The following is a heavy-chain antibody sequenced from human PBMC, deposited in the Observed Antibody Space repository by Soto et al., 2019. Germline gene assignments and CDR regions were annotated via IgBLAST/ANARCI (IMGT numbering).Heavy chain of an antibody. CDR3: AKSTGCSGGICY. D-gene: IGHD2-15*01. V-gene: IGHV3-23*01. CDR2: ITGSGGST. J-gene: IGHJ4*02. Sequence: PAGSLRPSFADSGFTFPTSAMTWVLQAPGKVLEWVSAITGSGGSTYYVDSVKGRFAISRDNSKNTLYLQMDSLRDGDTAVYYCAKSTGCSGGICYWGQGTQVTV. CDR1: GFTFPTSA.